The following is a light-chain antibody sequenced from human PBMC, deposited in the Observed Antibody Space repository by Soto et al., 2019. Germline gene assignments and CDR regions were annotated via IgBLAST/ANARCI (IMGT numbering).Light chain of an antibody. CDR3: QQYGSSPRVT. Sequence: EIVLTQSPGPLSLSPGERATLSCRASQSVSSSYLAWYQQKPGQAPGLLIYGASSRATGIPDRFSGSGSGTDFTLTISRLEPEDFAVYYCQQYGSSPRVTFGPGTKVDIK. CDR1: QSVSSSY. V-gene: IGKV3-20*01. CDR2: GAS. J-gene: IGKJ3*01.